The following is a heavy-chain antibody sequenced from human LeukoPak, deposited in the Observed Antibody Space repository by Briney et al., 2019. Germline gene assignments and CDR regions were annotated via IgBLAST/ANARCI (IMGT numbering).Heavy chain of an antibody. Sequence: SETLSLTCTVSGGSISSGDSYWSWIRQPPGKGLEWIGYIYYNGSTYYNPSLKSRVTISVDTSKNQFSLKLSSVTAADTAVYYCARTSLGGAWFDPWGQGTPVTVSS. CDR1: GGSISSGDSY. D-gene: IGHD3-10*01. V-gene: IGHV4-30-4*08. CDR3: ARTSLGGAWFDP. CDR2: IYYNGST. J-gene: IGHJ5*02.